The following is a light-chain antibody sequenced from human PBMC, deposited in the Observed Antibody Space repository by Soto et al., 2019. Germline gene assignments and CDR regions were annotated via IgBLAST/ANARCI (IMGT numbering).Light chain of an antibody. V-gene: IGKV3-15*01. CDR1: QSVSSN. CDR3: QQYNNWPRM. J-gene: IGKJ1*01. CDR2: GAS. Sequence: EIVMTQSPANLSVSPGERATLSCRVSQSVSSNLAWYQQKPGQAPRLIIYGASTRATGIPARFSGSGSGTEFTLTISSLQSEDFAVYYCQQYNNWPRMFGQGTKVDIK.